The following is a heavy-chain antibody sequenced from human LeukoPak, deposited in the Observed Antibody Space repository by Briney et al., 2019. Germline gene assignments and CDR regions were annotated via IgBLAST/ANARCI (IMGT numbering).Heavy chain of an antibody. CDR2: ITTSDGNT. D-gene: IGHD7-27*01. J-gene: IGHJ4*02. Sequence: GGSLRLSCSASGFTFSSYTMSWVRQAPGKGLEWVSTITTSDGNTYYADSVKGRFTVSRDNSKNTLFLQMNSLRAEDTAVYYCAKDGGLWVSAHWGDSWGRGTLVTVSS. V-gene: IGHV3-23*01. CDR1: GFTFSSYT. CDR3: AKDGGLWVSAHWGDS.